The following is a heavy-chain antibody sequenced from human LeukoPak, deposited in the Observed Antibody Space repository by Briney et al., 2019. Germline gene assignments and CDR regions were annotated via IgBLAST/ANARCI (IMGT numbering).Heavy chain of an antibody. D-gene: IGHD6-13*01. CDR1: RFTFSSSW. Sequence: GSLRLSCAASRFTFSSSWMAWVRQAPGKGLEWVSNIDGDGSTKNYVDSVKGRFTVSRDNAKNSLYLQMTSPKDEDTAVYYCARDRAYSTFDIWGQGTMVTVSS. V-gene: IGHV3-7*01. J-gene: IGHJ3*02. CDR2: IDGDGSTK. CDR3: ARDRAYSTFDI.